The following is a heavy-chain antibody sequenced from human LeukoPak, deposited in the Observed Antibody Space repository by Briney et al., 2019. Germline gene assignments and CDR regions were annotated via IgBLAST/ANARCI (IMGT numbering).Heavy chain of an antibody. V-gene: IGHV3-30-3*01. CDR1: GFTFNNHW. J-gene: IGHJ4*02. CDR2: ISYDGSNK. CDR3: ARDRYSGYDYRFDY. D-gene: IGHD5-12*01. Sequence: TGGSLRLSCAASGFTFNNHWMHWVRQAPGKGLEWVAVISYDGSNKYYADSVKGRFTISRDNSKNTLYLQMNSLRAEDTAVYYCARDRYSGYDYRFDYWGQGTLVTVSS.